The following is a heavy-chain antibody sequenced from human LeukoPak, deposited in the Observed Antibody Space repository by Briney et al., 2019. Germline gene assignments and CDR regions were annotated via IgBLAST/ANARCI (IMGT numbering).Heavy chain of an antibody. J-gene: IGHJ4*02. CDR3: ARRAERFDSFDY. CDR1: GITLRSYC. Sequence: GSLRIFCAASGITLRSYCINWVRQAPGEGLGLVSSISTSSSYIYYADSVKGRFTISRDNAKNSLYLQMNSLRAEDTAVYYCARRAERFDSFDYWGQGTLVTVSS. D-gene: IGHD3-16*01. V-gene: IGHV3-21*01. CDR2: ISTSSSYI.